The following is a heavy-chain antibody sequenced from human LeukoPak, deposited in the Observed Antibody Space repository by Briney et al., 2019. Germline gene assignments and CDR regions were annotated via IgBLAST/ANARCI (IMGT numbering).Heavy chain of an antibody. Sequence: SVKVSCKASGGTFSSYAISWVRQAPGQGLEWMGGIIPIFGTASYAQKFQGRATITADESTSIAYMELSSLRSEDTAVYYCARDGGYGEPDYWGQGTLVTVSS. J-gene: IGHJ4*02. CDR3: ARDGGYGEPDY. CDR1: GGTFSSYA. V-gene: IGHV1-69*13. D-gene: IGHD3-16*01. CDR2: IIPIFGTA.